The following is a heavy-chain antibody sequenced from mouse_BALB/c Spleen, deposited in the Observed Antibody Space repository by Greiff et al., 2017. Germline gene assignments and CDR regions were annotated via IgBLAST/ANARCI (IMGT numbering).Heavy chain of an antibody. CDR3: ARITTVVDYYAMDY. V-gene: IGHV5-4*02. D-gene: IGHD1-1*01. J-gene: IGHJ4*01. Sequence: DVQLVESGGGLVKPGGSLKLSCAASGFTFSDYYMYWVRQTPEKRLEWVATISDGGSYTYYPDSVKGRFTISRDNAKNNLYLQMSSLKSEDTAMYYCARITTVVDYYAMDYWGQGTSVTVSS. CDR2: ISDGGSYT. CDR1: GFTFSDYY.